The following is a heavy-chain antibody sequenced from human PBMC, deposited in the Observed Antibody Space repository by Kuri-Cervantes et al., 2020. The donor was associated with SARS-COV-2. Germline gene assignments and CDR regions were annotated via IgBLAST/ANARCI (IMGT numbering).Heavy chain of an antibody. J-gene: IGHJ5*02. CDR3: AKIAGYNSGWYDD. CDR1: GFTFGHYA. D-gene: IGHD6-19*01. V-gene: IGHV3-23*01. Sequence: GGSLRLSCGASGFTFGHYAMSWVRQAPGKGLEWVSTITISGLSTHYADSVKGRFTISRDNSKNTVYLQMNSLRADDTAVYYCAKIAGYNSGWYDDWGQGTLVTVSS. CDR2: ITISGLST.